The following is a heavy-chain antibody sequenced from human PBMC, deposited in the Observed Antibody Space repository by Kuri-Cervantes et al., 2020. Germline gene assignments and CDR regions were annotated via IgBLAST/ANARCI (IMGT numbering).Heavy chain of an antibody. CDR2: IKSKRNGGTT. J-gene: IGHJ4*02. CDR3: VGADY. CDR1: GFVFNNAW. V-gene: IGHV3-15*01. Sequence: GESLKISCAASGFVFNNAWMTWVRQAPGKGLEWVGHIKSKRNGGTTDYAAPVGGRFAISRDDSNNNVYLQMNSLKTEDTALYYCVGADYWGQGTLVTVSS.